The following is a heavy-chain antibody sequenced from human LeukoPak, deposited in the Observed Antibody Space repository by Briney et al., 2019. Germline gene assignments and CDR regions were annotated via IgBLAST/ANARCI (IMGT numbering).Heavy chain of an antibody. CDR1: GGSISSYY. CDR2: IHYSGST. D-gene: IGHD1-1*01. Sequence: SETLSLTCTVSGGSISSYYWSWIRQLPGKGLESIGYIHYSGSTNYNPSLKSRVTISLDTSKNQFSVKLSSVTAADTAVYYCAKWNSYYYYMDVWGKGTTVTVSS. J-gene: IGHJ6*03. V-gene: IGHV4-59*01. CDR3: AKWNSYYYYMDV.